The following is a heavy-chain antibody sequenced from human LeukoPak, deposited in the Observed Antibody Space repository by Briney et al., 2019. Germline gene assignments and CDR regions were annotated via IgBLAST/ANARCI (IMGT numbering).Heavy chain of an antibody. D-gene: IGHD5-18*01. V-gene: IGHV1-2*06. Sequence: ASVKVSCKASGYTFTGYYMHWVRQAPGQGLEWMGRINPNSGGTNYAQKFQGRVTITAGESTSTAYMELSSLRSEDTAVYYCARVDTAMADYYGMDVWGQGTTVTVSS. CDR3: ARVDTAMADYYGMDV. CDR1: GYTFTGYY. J-gene: IGHJ6*02. CDR2: INPNSGGT.